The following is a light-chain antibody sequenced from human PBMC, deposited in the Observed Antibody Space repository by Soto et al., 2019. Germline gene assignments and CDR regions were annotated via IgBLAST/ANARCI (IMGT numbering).Light chain of an antibody. CDR2: GAS. CDR3: QQYGSSGT. Sequence: ESVLTQSPGTLYMSPGERATLSCRASQSVSNNYLAWYQQKPGQAPRLLIYGASNRATGIPDRFSGSGSGTDFTLTISRLEPEDFAVYYCQQYGSSGTFGQGTKVDI. CDR1: QSVSNNY. V-gene: IGKV3-20*01. J-gene: IGKJ1*01.